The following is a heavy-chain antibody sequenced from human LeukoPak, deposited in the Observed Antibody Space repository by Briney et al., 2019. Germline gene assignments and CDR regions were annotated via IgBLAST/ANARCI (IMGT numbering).Heavy chain of an antibody. D-gene: IGHD6-13*01. J-gene: IGHJ4*02. V-gene: IGHV3-23*01. CDR1: GFTFSSYA. CDR2: ISGSGGST. Sequence: GGSLRLSCAASGFTFSSYAMSWVRQAPGKGLEWVSAISGSGGSTYYADSVKGRFTISRDNSKNTLYLQMNSLRAEDTAVYYCAKDSISIYSSSWYSSFDYWGQGTLVTVSS. CDR3: AKDSISIYSSSWYSSFDY.